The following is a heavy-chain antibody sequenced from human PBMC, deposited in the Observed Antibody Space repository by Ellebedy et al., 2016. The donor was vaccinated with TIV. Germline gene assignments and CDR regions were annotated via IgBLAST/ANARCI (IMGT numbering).Heavy chain of an antibody. D-gene: IGHD1-26*01. CDR2: WNSGGK. Sequence: WNSGGKEYADSVKGRFTVSRDNAKNSLYLQMSSLRAEDMALYFCTKDMRVGTISHVFDLWGQGTMVTVSS. CDR3: TKDMRVGTISHVFDL. V-gene: IGHV3-9*03. J-gene: IGHJ3*01.